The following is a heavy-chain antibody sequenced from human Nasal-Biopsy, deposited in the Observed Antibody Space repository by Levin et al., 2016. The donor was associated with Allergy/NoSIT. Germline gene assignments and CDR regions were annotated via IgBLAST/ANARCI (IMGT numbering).Heavy chain of an antibody. Sequence: LSLTCAASGFTLNDYHMDWVRQAPGKGLEWVGRRRNTAHYYSTDYAASVKGRFTISRDDSEDSLYLQMNSLKTEDTAVYYCRVWTGSRDYWGQGTQVTVSS. V-gene: IGHV3-72*01. CDR1: GFTLNDYH. CDR2: RRNTAHYYST. J-gene: IGHJ4*02. CDR3: RVWTGSRDY. D-gene: IGHD3/OR15-3a*01.